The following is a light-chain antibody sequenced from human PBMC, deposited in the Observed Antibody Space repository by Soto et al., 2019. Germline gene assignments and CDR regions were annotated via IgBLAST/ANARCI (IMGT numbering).Light chain of an antibody. Sequence: DIVMTQSPLSLPVTPGDPSSISCRSXESLLQSNVYNYLDWDVHKARQSPQLLVELVSLRASGVPGRINGSGTGTDFTLKISRVEPEEVGIYDCVQALQTVTFGGVTKADIK. CDR2: LVS. J-gene: IGKJ4*01. CDR3: VQALQTVT. CDR1: ESLLQSNVYNY. V-gene: IGKV2-28*01.